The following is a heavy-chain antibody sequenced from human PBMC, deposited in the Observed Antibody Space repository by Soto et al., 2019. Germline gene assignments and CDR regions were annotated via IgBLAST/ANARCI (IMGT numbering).Heavy chain of an antibody. J-gene: IGHJ6*02. CDR1: GYTFTSYG. D-gene: IGHD6-6*01. CDR2: ISAYNGNT. V-gene: IGHV1-18*01. Sequence: GASVKVSCKASGYTFTSYGISWVRQAPGQGLEWMGWISAYNGNTNYAQKLQGRVTMTTDTSTSTAYMELRSLRSDDTAVYYCARLYSSSPRRFYGMDVWGQGTTVTVS. CDR3: ARLYSSSPRRFYGMDV.